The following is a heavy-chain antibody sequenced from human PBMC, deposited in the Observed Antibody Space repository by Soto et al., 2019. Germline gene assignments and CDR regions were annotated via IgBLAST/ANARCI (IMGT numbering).Heavy chain of an antibody. D-gene: IGHD6-19*01. V-gene: IGHV3-30-3*01. J-gene: IGHJ4*02. CDR3: ARSVAVAGLDY. CDR1: GFTLSSYS. Sequence: QVQLVESGGGVVQPGRSLRLSCAASGFTLSSYSMHWVRQAPGRGLEWVGVISYDGNKKYYRDSVKGRFSISRDTSNNTVNLHMNSLRPEVTAVCYCARSVAVAGLDYWGLGTLVTVS. CDR2: ISYDGNKK.